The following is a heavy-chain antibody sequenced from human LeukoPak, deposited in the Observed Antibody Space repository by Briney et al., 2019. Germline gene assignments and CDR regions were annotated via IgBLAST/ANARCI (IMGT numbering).Heavy chain of an antibody. CDR2: IYYSGST. J-gene: IGHJ4*02. CDR1: GGSISSDSYY. CDR3: ARADTYGSGSYTGPLYYFDY. V-gene: IGHV4-39*07. D-gene: IGHD3-10*01. Sequence: ASETLSLTCTVSGGSISSDSYYWGWIRQPPGKGLEWIGDIYYSGSTYYNPSLKSRVTISVDTSKNQFSLKLSSVTAADTAVYYCARADTYGSGSYTGPLYYFDYWGQGTLVTVSS.